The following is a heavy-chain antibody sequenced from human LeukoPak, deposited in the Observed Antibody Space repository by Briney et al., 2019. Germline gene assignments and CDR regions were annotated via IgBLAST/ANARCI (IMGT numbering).Heavy chain of an antibody. CDR3: ARGYSSGWYVGYYFDH. CDR1: GDSVSSNSAA. V-gene: IGHV6-1*01. J-gene: IGHJ4*02. Sequence: SQTLSLTCAISGDSVSSNSAAWNWIRQSPSRGLEWLGRTYYRSKWYNDYAVSVKSRITINPDTSKNQFSLQLNSVTPEDTAVYYCARGYSSGWYVGYYFDHWGQGTLVTVSS. CDR2: TYYRSKWYN. D-gene: IGHD6-19*01.